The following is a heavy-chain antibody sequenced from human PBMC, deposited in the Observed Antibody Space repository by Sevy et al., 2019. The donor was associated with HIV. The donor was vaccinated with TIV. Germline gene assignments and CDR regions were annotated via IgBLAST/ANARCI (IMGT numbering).Heavy chain of an antibody. CDR2: ISGSGGST. V-gene: IGHV3-23*01. J-gene: IGHJ4*02. Sequence: GGSLRLSCAASGFTFSSYAMSWVRQAPGKGLEWVSAISGSGGSTYYADSVKGRFTTSRDNSKNTLYLQMNSLRAEDTAVYYCAKVKYNWNDGGYFDYWGQGTLVTVSS. CDR3: AKVKYNWNDGGYFDY. D-gene: IGHD1-1*01. CDR1: GFTFSSYA.